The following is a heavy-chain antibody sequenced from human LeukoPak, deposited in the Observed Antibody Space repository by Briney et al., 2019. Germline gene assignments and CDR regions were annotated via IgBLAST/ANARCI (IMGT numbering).Heavy chain of an antibody. J-gene: IGHJ1*01. V-gene: IGHV3-9*01. Sequence: PGRSLRLSCAASGFTFDDSAMHWVRQVPGKGLEWVSGISWNSGIIDYADSVKGRFTISRDNAKNSLCLQMNNLRPDDTAFYYCAKAPPYYSDSSGYFQHWGQGTLVTVSS. D-gene: IGHD3-22*01. CDR3: AKAPPYYSDSSGYFQH. CDR2: ISWNSGII. CDR1: GFTFDDSA.